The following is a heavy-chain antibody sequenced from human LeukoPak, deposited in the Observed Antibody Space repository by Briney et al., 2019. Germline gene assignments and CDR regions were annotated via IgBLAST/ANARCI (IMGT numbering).Heavy chain of an antibody. Sequence: PGGSLRLSCAASGFTFSNAWMSWVRQAPGKGLEWVGRIKSKTDGGTTDYAAPVKGRFTISRDDSKNTLYLQMNSLKTEDAAVYYCTTGGGIVGATGNLDYWGQGTLVTVSS. D-gene: IGHD1-26*01. CDR3: TTGGGIVGATGNLDY. CDR1: GFTFSNAW. CDR2: IKSKTDGGTT. J-gene: IGHJ4*02. V-gene: IGHV3-15*01.